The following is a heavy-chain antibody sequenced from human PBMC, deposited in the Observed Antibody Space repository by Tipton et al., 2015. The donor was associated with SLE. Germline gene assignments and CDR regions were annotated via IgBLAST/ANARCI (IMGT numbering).Heavy chain of an antibody. J-gene: IGHJ4*02. Sequence: TLSLTCTVSGGSISSYYWSWIRQPPGKGLEWIGYIYTSGSIYYNLSLKSRVTISVDTSKNQFSLKLSSVTAADTAVYYCAREWVDTAMVSFDYWGQGTLVTVSS. D-gene: IGHD5-18*01. CDR3: AREWVDTAMVSFDY. V-gene: IGHV4-4*08. CDR2: IYTSGSI. CDR1: GGSISSYY.